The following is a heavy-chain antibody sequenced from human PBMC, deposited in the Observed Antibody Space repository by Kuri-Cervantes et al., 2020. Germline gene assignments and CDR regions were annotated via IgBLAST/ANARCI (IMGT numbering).Heavy chain of an antibody. CDR3: AKDLYDYGDNSFDY. D-gene: IGHD4-17*01. CDR2: IHKDGSEE. Sequence: GESLKISCAVSGFTFTNYWMTWARQAPGKGLEWVANIHKDGSEEYYVDSVKCRFTISRDNSKNTLYLQMNSLRAEDTAVYYCAKDLYDYGDNSFDYWGQGTLVTVSS. CDR1: GFTFTNYW. V-gene: IGHV3-7*03. J-gene: IGHJ4*02.